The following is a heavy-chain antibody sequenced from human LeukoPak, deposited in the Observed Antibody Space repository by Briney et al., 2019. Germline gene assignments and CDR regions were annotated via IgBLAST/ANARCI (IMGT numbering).Heavy chain of an antibody. J-gene: IGHJ5*02. CDR3: ARERVQDWFDP. CDR2: IYHSGST. CDR1: VGSLSGYY. D-gene: IGHD1-1*01. Sequence: PLQTPSLTSAVSVGSLSGYYWSWIRQPPRKGQERVWEIYHSGSTNYNPSLKSRVTISVDTSKNQFSLKLSSVTAADTAVYYCARERVQDWFDPWGQGTLVTVSS. V-gene: IGHV4-34*01.